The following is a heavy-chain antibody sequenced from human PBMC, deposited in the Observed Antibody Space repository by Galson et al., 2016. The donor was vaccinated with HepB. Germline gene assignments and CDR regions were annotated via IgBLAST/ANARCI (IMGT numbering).Heavy chain of an antibody. CDR1: GATVTNSW. Sequence: QSGAEVKKPGESLTLSSSLSGATVTNSWISRGRQVPGKGLEWMGRVDATNSYTFYNRSFHGHVTISGDKSINTAYLQWSSLKPSDTAIYLCAETVLTAVGDWFDPWGQGTLVTVSS. V-gene: IGHV5-10-1*01. CDR3: AETVLTAVGDWFDP. J-gene: IGHJ5*02. D-gene: IGHD7-27*01. CDR2: VDATNSYT.